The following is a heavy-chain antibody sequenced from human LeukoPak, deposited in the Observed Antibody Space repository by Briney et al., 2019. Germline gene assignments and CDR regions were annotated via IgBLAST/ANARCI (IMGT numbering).Heavy chain of an antibody. CDR2: IIPVFGTA. CDR3: AREAPDPANAFDI. CDR1: GGTFNTYA. J-gene: IGHJ3*02. V-gene: IGHV1-69*05. Sequence: GASVKVSCKASGGTFNTYAINWVRQAPGQGLEWMGGIIPVFGTANYAQKFQGRVTITTDESTSTAYMELSSLRSEDTAVYYCAREAPDPANAFDIRGQGTMVTVSS. D-gene: IGHD1-14*01.